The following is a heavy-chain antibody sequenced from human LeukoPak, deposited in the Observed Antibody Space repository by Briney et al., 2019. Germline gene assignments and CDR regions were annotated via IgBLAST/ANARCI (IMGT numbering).Heavy chain of an antibody. CDR1: GFTFSDAW. Sequence: PGGSLRLSCAGSGFTFSDAWMTWVRQAPGEGLEWVGHIKSNTFGGTTDYAAPVKGRCSILRDDSRNALFLLMDSLEPEDTAVYYCATEYYGSANFNFWGQGTLVTVSS. CDR2: IKSNTFGGTT. CDR3: ATEYYGSANFNF. V-gene: IGHV3-15*01. J-gene: IGHJ4*02. D-gene: IGHD3-10*01.